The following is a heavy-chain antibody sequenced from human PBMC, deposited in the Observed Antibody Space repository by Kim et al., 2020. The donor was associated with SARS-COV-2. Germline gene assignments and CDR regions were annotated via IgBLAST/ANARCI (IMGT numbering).Heavy chain of an antibody. D-gene: IGHD3-10*01. V-gene: IGHV1-18*01. CDR1: GYTFTSYG. J-gene: IGHJ6*02. CDR3: ASDLNHMVREYGMDV. Sequence: ASVKVSCKASGYTFTSYGISWVRQAPGQGLEWMGWISAYNGNTNYAQKLQGRVTMTTDTSTSTAYMELRSLRSDDTAVYYCASDLNHMVREYGMDVWGQGTTVTVSS. CDR2: ISAYNGNT.